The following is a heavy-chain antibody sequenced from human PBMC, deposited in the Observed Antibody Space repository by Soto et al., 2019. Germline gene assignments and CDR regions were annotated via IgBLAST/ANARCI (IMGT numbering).Heavy chain of an antibody. Sequence: SETLSLTCTVSGGSISSGGYYWSWIRQHPGKGLEWIGYIYYSGSTYYNPSLKSRVTISVGTSKNQFSLKLSSVTAADTAVYYCARTDIVVVPAAIGNAFDIWGQGTMVTVSS. CDR2: IYYSGST. J-gene: IGHJ3*02. V-gene: IGHV4-31*03. D-gene: IGHD2-2*01. CDR1: GGSISSGGYY. CDR3: ARTDIVVVPAAIGNAFDI.